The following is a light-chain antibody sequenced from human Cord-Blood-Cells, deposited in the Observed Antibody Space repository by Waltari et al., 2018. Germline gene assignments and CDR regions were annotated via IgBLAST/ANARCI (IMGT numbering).Light chain of an antibody. V-gene: IGLV2-8*01. J-gene: IGLJ3*02. CDR2: EVS. Sequence: QSALTQPPPASGSPGPSVTISCTGTSSDVGGYNYVSWYQKPPGKAPELMIYEVSKRPSGVPDRFSGSKSGNTASLTVSGLQAEDEADYYCSSYAGSNNLGVFGGGTKLTVL. CDR3: SSYAGSNNLGV. CDR1: SSDVGGYNY.